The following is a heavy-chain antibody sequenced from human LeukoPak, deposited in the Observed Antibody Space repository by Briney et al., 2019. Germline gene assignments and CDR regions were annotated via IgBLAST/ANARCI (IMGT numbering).Heavy chain of an antibody. CDR2: ISGSGGST. Sequence: PGGSLRLSCAASGFTFSNYGMSWVRQAPGKGLEWVSAISGSGGSTYYADSVKGRFTISRDNSKNTLYLQMNSLRAEDTAVYYCAKDLDDFWSGPRYGFDPWGQGTLVTVSS. D-gene: IGHD3-3*01. CDR3: AKDLDDFWSGPRYGFDP. J-gene: IGHJ5*02. V-gene: IGHV3-23*01. CDR1: GFTFSNYG.